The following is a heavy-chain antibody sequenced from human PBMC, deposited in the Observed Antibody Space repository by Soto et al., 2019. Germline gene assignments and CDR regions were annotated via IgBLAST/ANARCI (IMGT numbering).Heavy chain of an antibody. CDR1: GYTFTSYG. CDR2: ISAYNGNT. J-gene: IGHJ6*03. D-gene: IGHD6-13*01. CDR3: ARERAAAGLNYYYMDV. Sequence: ASVKVSCKASGYTFTSYGISWVRQAPGQGLEWMGWISAYNGNTNYAQKPQGRVTMTTDTSTSTAYMELRSLRSDDTAVYYCARERAAAGLNYYYMDVWGKGTTVTVSS. V-gene: IGHV1-18*01.